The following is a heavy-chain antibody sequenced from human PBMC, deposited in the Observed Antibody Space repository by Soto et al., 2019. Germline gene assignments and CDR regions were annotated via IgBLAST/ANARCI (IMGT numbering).Heavy chain of an antibody. J-gene: IGHJ4*02. CDR2: IGGSGRTT. CDR3: AKSRYSDSSGDFYDY. Sequence: TGGSLRLSYAASAFTFNNYAMSWVRQAPGKGLEWVSGIGGSGRTTYYADSVKGRFTISRDNSNNTLFLQMNSLRAEDTAVYYCAKSRYSDSSGDFYDYWGQGTLVTVSS. V-gene: IGHV3-23*01. CDR1: AFTFNNYA. D-gene: IGHD3-22*01.